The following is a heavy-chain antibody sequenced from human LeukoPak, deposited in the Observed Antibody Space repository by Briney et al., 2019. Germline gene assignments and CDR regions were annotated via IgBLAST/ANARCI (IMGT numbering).Heavy chain of an antibody. CDR3: ARDRYSYGLHELHY. Sequence: ASVKVSCKASGYTFTSYGISWVRQAPGQGLEWMGWISAYNGNTNYAQKPQGRVTMTTDTSTSTAYMELRSLRSDDTAVYYCARDRYSYGLHELHYWGQGTLVTVSS. D-gene: IGHD5-18*01. V-gene: IGHV1-18*01. J-gene: IGHJ4*02. CDR2: ISAYNGNT. CDR1: GYTFTSYG.